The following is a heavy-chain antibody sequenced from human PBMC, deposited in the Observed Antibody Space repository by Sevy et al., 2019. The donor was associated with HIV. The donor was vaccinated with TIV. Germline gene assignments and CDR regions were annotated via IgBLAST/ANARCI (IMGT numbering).Heavy chain of an antibody. D-gene: IGHD3-22*01. V-gene: IGHV3-23*01. Sequence: GGSLRLSCAASGFTFSGYAMTWVRQAPGKGLEWVSAISGSGGYTYYADSVMGRFTISRDNSKKTLDLQMHSLRAEDTAVYYGAKEGYESSGYYHWGQGTLVTVSS. J-gene: IGHJ5*02. CDR3: AKEGYESSGYYH. CDR2: ISGSGGYT. CDR1: GFTFSGYA.